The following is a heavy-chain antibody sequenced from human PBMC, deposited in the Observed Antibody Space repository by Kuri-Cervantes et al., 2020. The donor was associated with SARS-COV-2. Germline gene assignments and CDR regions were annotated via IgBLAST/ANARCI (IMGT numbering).Heavy chain of an antibody. CDR1: GGSISSSSYY. CDR2: IYYSGST. CDR3: ARHEWEPYYFDY. V-gene: IGHV4-39*01. J-gene: IGHJ4*02. Sequence: ESLKISCTVSGGSISSSSYYWGWIRQPPGKGLEWIGSIYYSGSTYYNPSLKSRVTISVDTSKNQFSLKLNSVTAADTAVYYCARHEWEPYYFDYWGQGTLVTVSS. D-gene: IGHD1-26*01.